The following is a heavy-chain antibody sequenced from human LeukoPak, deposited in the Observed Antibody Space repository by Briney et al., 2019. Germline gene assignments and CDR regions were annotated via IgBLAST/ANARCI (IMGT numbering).Heavy chain of an antibody. CDR1: GFSFRDYA. J-gene: IGHJ4*02. CDR2: VSGCAEAT. CDR3: AKDTPLTAYTSGWSNNCFDY. D-gene: IGHD6-19*01. V-gene: IGHV3-23*01. Sequence: PGVSLRLSFSASGFSFRDYAMTWVRQAPGKGLEWVSTVSGCAEATYYADSVKGRFAISRDNSKSALYLQMNSLRAEDTAISYRAKDTPLTAYTSGWSNNCFDYWGQGTLVTVSS.